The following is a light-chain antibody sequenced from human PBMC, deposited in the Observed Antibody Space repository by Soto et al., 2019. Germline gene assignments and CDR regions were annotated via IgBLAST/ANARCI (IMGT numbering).Light chain of an antibody. CDR3: QQYGTSPWT. V-gene: IGKV3-20*01. Sequence: EIVLTQSPGTLSLSPGERATLSCRASQSVSNNYLAWYHQIPGRAPRLVIYGASSMPTGILDRFSGSGSGADFTLTISSLEPEDFAVYYCQQYGTSPWTFGQGTRV. J-gene: IGKJ1*01. CDR1: QSVSNNY. CDR2: GAS.